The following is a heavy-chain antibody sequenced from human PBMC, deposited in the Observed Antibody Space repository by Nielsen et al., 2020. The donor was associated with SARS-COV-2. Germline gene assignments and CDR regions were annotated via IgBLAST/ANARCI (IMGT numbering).Heavy chain of an antibody. V-gene: IGHV4-39*01. J-gene: IGHJ6*02. CDR2: IYYSGST. CDR1: GGSISSSSYY. CDR3: ARSGGDSNYYYYYGMDV. D-gene: IGHD4-23*01. Sequence: SETLSLTCTVSGGSISSSSYYWGWIRQPPGKGLEWIGSIYYSGSTYYNPSLKSRVTISVDTSKNQFSLKLSSVTAADTAVYYCARSGGDSNYYYYYGMDVWGQGTMVTVSS.